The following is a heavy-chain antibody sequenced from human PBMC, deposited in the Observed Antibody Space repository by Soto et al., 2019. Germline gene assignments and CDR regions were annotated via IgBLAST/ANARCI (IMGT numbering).Heavy chain of an antibody. J-gene: IGHJ6*02. D-gene: IGHD3-10*01. CDR2: IYYSGST. CDR3: ARDGVRGVTYYYGMDV. CDR1: GGSVSSGSYY. Sequence: PSETLSLTCTVSGGSVSSGSYYWSWIRQPPGKGLEWIGYIYYSGSTNYNPSLKSRVTISVDTSKNQLSLKLSSVTAADTAAYYCARDGVRGVTYYYGMDVWGQGTTVTVSS. V-gene: IGHV4-61*01.